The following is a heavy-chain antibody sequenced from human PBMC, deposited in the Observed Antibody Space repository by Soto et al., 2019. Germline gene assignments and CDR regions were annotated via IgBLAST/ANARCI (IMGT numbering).Heavy chain of an antibody. CDR2: IYHSGST. D-gene: IGHD6-13*01. CDR3: ARAPTITVAGKTAPGWFDP. J-gene: IGHJ5*02. V-gene: IGHV4-38-2*01. CDR1: GYSTSSGYY. Sequence: LCLTCAVSGYSTSSGYYWGWIRQPPGKGLEWIGSIYHSGSTYYNPSLKSRVTISVDTSKNQFSLKLSSVTAADTAVYYCARAPTITVAGKTAPGWFDPWGKETLFTV.